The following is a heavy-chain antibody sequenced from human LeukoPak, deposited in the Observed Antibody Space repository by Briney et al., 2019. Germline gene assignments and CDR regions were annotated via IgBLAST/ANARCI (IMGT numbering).Heavy chain of an antibody. J-gene: IGHJ4*02. CDR1: GYTFTSYG. D-gene: IGHD4-17*01. V-gene: IGHV1-18*01. CDR2: ISAYNGNT. CDR3: ARDRDYGDYNTQDLFVY. Sequence: ASVTVSCKASGYTFTSYGISWVRQAPGQGLEWMGWISAYNGNTNYAQRLQGRVTMTTDTSTSTAYMELRSLRSDDTAVYYCARDRDYGDYNTQDLFVYWGQGTLVTVSS.